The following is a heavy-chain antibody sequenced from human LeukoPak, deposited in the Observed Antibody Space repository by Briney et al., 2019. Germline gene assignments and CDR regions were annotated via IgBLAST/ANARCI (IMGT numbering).Heavy chain of an antibody. CDR3: AHRGLYSSGSTYYFDY. Sequence: PSETLSLTCAVYGGSFSGYYWSWIRQPPGKGLEWIGEINHSGSTNYNPSLKSRVTISVDTSKNQFSLKLSSVTAADTAVYYCAHRGLYSSGSTYYFDYWGQGILVTVSS. D-gene: IGHD6-19*01. J-gene: IGHJ4*02. CDR2: INHSGST. CDR1: GGSFSGYY. V-gene: IGHV4-34*01.